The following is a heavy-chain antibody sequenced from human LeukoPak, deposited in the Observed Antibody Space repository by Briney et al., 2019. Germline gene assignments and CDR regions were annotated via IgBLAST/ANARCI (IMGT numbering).Heavy chain of an antibody. CDR1: GFTFNTYG. CDR2: ISGSGGST. CDR3: AKGVGGSGSYRVFDY. Sequence: GGSLRLSCAASGFTFNTYGMNWVRQAPGKGLEWVSAISGSGGSTYYADSVKGRFTISRDNSKNTLYLQMNSLRAEDTAVYYCAKGVGGSGSYRVFDYWGQGTLVTVSS. V-gene: IGHV3-23*01. J-gene: IGHJ4*02. D-gene: IGHD3-10*01.